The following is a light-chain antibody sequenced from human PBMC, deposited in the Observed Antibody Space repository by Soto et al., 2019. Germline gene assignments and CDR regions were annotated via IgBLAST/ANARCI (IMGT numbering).Light chain of an antibody. CDR2: AAS. J-gene: IGKJ1*01. CDR3: QQSYSNPRT. V-gene: IGKV1-39*01. CDR1: ENIARY. Sequence: DIQMTQSPSSLSASVGDRVTITCRASENIARYLNWYQQRPGKAPELLISAASSLQSGVPSRFSGGGSGKDLTLTISSLQPEDFATYYCQQSYSNPRTFGQGTKVEIK.